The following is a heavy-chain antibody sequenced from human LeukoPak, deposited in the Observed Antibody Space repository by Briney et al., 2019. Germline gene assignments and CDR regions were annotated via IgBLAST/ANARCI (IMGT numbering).Heavy chain of an antibody. V-gene: IGHV4-34*01. D-gene: IGHD1-20*01. J-gene: IGHJ6*03. CDR1: GGSFSGYY. Sequence: PSETLSLTCAVYGGSFSGYYWSWIRQPPGKGLEWIGEINHSGSTNYNPSLKSRVTISVDTSKNQFSLKLGSVTAADTAVYYCARGRITGSRYYYYYMDVWGKGTTVTVSS. CDR2: INHSGST. CDR3: ARGRITGSRYYYYYMDV.